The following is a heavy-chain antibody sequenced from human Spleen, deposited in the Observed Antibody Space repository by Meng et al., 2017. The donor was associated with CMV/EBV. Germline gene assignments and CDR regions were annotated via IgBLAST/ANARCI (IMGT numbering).Heavy chain of an antibody. V-gene: IGHV1-8*01. Sequence: ASVKVSCKASGYTFTSFDNNWVRQATGQGLEWMGWIDPNNGNTGYAQKFQGRVTMTRNTSISTAYMELSSLRSEDTAVYYCARMTSGSSDWYASMDVWGQGTTVTVSS. J-gene: IGHJ6*02. CDR1: GYTFTSFD. CDR3: ARMTSGSSDWYASMDV. D-gene: IGHD6-19*01. CDR2: IDPNNGNT.